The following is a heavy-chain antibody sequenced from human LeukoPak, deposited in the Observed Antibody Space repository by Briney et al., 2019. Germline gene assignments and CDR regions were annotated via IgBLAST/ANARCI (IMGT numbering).Heavy chain of an antibody. J-gene: IGHJ6*03. CDR1: GYSFTNYW. D-gene: IGHD2-21*02. CDR3: ARQSLGDHYYYYYYMDV. Sequence: GESLKISCKGSGYSFTNYWIGWVRQMPGKGLEWMGIIYPSDSDTRYSPSFQGQVTISADKSISTAYLQWSSLKASDTGIYYCARQSLGDHYYYYYYMDVWGKGTTVTVSS. V-gene: IGHV5-51*01. CDR2: IYPSDSDT.